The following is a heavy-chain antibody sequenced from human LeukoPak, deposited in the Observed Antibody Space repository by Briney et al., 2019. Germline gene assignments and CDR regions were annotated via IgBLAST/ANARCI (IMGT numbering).Heavy chain of an antibody. D-gene: IGHD4-17*01. J-gene: IGHJ3*02. CDR3: AKADLYGDYVSAAFDI. CDR2: IKQDGSEK. CDR1: GFTFSSYW. Sequence: GGSLRLSCAASGFTFSSYWMSWVRQAPGKGLEWVANIKQDGSEKYYVDSVKGRFTISRDNAKNSLYLQMNSLRAEDTAVYYCAKADLYGDYVSAAFDIWGQGTMVTVSS. V-gene: IGHV3-7*01.